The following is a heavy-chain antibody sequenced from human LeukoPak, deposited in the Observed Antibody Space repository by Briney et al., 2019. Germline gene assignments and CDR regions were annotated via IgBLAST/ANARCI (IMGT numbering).Heavy chain of an antibody. V-gene: IGHV4-34*01. CDR2: INHSGST. CDR3: ARGMTYSSSRVDP. CDR1: GGSFSGYY. Sequence: SETLSLTCAVYGGSFSGYYWSWIRQPPGKGLEWIGEINHSGSTNYNPSLKSRVTISVDTSKNQFSLKLSSVTAADTAVYYCARGMTYSSSRVDPWGQGTLVTVSS. J-gene: IGHJ5*02. D-gene: IGHD6-6*01.